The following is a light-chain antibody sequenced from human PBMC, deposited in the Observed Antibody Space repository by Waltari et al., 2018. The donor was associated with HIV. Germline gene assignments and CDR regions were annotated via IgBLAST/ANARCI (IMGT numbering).Light chain of an antibody. V-gene: IGLV2-8*01. CDR3: SSYAGSAVV. CDR1: SSDVGAYNY. CDR2: EVN. J-gene: IGLJ2*01. Sequence: QSALTQPPSASGSRGQSVTISCTGTSSDVGAYNYVSWYQQYPGMAPKLIIYEVNKRPPGVPDRFSGSKSGNTASPTVSGLQAEDEADFYCSSYAGSAVVFGGGTKLTVL.